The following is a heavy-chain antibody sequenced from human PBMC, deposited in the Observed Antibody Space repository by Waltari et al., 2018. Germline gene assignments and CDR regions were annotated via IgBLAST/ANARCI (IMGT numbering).Heavy chain of an antibody. Sequence: EVQLLQSGAELKEPGTTVRISCKVSGYTFRAYYIHRVQQAPGKGLRWMGLVDPEDGETIYADNFQGRVTISADTSTDTAFMELSSLRSEDTAVFYCATALGDSSSASRPFDFWGQGTMITISS. CDR3: ATALGDSSSASRPFDF. CDR2: VDPEDGET. D-gene: IGHD6-19*01. CDR1: GYTFRAYY. J-gene: IGHJ3*01. V-gene: IGHV1-69-2*01.